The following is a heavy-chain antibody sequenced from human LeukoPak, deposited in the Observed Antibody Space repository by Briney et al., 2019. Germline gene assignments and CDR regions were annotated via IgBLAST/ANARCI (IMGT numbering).Heavy chain of an antibody. CDR2: TYYTSKWNT. V-gene: IGHV6-1*01. Sequence: SQTLSLSCALSGDSVSTSGIAWNWVRQSPSRGLEWLGWTYYTSKWNTDYAVSVKSRIVVNPDTSKNQFSLQLNSVTSEYTAVYYCARGRASAFDVWGQGTMVSVSS. CDR1: GDSVSTSGIA. J-gene: IGHJ3*01. D-gene: IGHD6-25*01. CDR3: ARGRASAFDV.